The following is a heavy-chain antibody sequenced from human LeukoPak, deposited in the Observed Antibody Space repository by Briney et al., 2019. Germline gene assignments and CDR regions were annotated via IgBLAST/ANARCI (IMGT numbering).Heavy chain of an antibody. J-gene: IGHJ4*02. CDR1: GFTFSTYW. CDR3: ARSRFYSDY. V-gene: IGHV3-7*01. CDR2: IKLDGSEK. Sequence: PGGSLRLSCAASGFTFSTYWMGWVRQAPGKGLEWVAKIKLDGSEKDHVDSVKGRFTISRDNAKNSLYLQLNSLRAEDTAVYYCARSRFYSDYWGQGTLVTVSS.